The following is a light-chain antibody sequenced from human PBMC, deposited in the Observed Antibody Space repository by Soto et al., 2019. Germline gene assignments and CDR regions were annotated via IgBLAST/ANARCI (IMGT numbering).Light chain of an antibody. CDR1: STDFVSYNR. CDR2: EAS. CDR3: QSYDSSFVI. Sequence: QSALTQPPSVSGSPGQSVTISCTGTSTDFVSYNRVSWYQQPPGTAPKLIIYEASNRPSGVPGRFSGSKSGNTASLTISGLQAADEADYYCQSYDSSFVIFGGGTKVTVL. J-gene: IGLJ2*01. V-gene: IGLV2-18*01.